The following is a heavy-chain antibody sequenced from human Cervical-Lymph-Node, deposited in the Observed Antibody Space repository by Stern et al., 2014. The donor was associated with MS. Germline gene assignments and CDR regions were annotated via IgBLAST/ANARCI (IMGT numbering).Heavy chain of an antibody. CDR1: GGAFDGYA. CDR3: ARDHKDSTYDILTTYFAYFFDY. V-gene: IGHV1-69*01. Sequence: QVQLGQAGAEVKKPGSSVRVSCKTFGGAFDGYAFSWVRQAPGQGLEWIGAILPIYGTTNYAQKFQGRVTLTADESTTTVYMELSSLRSEDTAIYYCARDHKDSTYDILTTYFAYFFDYWGQGTLVTVSS. CDR2: ILPIYGTT. D-gene: IGHD3-9*01. J-gene: IGHJ4*02.